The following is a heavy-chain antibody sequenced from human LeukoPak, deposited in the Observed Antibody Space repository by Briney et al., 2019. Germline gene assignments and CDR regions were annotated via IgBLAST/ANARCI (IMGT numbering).Heavy chain of an antibody. Sequence: GASVKVSCKGSLYTFTGYYMHWVRQAPGQGLEWMGWLNANMGGTNYAQKCRGRVTMTRDTSISTAYMELSRLRSDDTAVYYCARDEYCSSTSCYYLDYWGQGTLLTVSS. CDR2: LNANMGGT. V-gene: IGHV1-2*02. CDR3: ARDEYCSSTSCYYLDY. D-gene: IGHD2-2*01. CDR1: LYTFTGYY. J-gene: IGHJ4*02.